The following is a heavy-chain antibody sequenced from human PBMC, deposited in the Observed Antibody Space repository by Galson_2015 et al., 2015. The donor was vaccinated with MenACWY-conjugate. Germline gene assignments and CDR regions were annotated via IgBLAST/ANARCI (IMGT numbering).Heavy chain of an antibody. CDR1: GFTFSSYS. CDR2: ISSSSSTI. J-gene: IGHJ4*02. V-gene: IGHV3-48*01. Sequence: SLRLSCAASGFTFSSYSMNWVRQAPGKGPEWVSYISSSSSTIYYADSVKGRFTISRDNAKNSLYLQMNSLRAEDTAVYYCATQKPATFDYWGQGTLVTVSS. CDR3: ATQKPATFDY.